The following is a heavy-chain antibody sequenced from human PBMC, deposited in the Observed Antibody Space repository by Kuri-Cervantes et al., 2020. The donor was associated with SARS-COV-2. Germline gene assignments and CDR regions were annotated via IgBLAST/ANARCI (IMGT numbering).Heavy chain of an antibody. CDR2: ISSSSSYI. D-gene: IGHD3-3*01. V-gene: IGHV3-21*01. CDR1: GFTVSSYS. J-gene: IGHJ6*03. Sequence: GGSLRLSCAASGFTVSSYSMNWVRQAPGKGLEWVSSISSSSSYIYYADSVKGRFTISRDNAKNSLYLQMNSLRAEDTAVYYCAGSYFWSANGSCCYYYYYYMDVWGKGTTVTVSS. CDR3: AGSYFWSANGSCCYYYYYYMDV.